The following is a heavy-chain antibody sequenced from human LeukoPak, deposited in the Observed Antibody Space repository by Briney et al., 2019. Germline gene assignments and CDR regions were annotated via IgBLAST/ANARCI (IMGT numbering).Heavy chain of an antibody. V-gene: IGHV4-39*07. Sequence: PSETLSLTCTVSGGSISSSSYYWGWIRQPPGKGLEWIGSIYYSGSTYYNPSLKSRVTISVDTSKNQFSLKLSSVTAADTAVYYCARSLDQANPRWLQFRPNWFDPWGQGTLVTVSS. CDR1: GGSISSSSYY. J-gene: IGHJ5*02. CDR2: IYYSGST. D-gene: IGHD5-24*01. CDR3: ARSLDQANPRWLQFRPNWFDP.